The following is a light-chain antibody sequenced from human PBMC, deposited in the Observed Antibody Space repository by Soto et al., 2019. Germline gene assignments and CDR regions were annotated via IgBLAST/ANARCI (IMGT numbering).Light chain of an antibody. Sequence: DIVMTQSPDSLAVSLGERATINCKSSQSVLYSSNNKNYLAWYQQKPGQPPKLLIYWASTRESGVPDRFSGSGSGTDFTLTISGLQAEDVAAYYCQQYYTTPLTFGGGTKVEIK. V-gene: IGKV4-1*01. CDR1: QSVLYSSNNKNY. CDR3: QQYYTTPLT. CDR2: WAS. J-gene: IGKJ4*01.